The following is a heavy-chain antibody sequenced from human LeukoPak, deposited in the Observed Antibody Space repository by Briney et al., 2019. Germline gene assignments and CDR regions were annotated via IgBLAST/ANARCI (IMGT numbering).Heavy chain of an antibody. J-gene: IGHJ5*02. CDR2: IYTSGST. V-gene: IGHV4-4*07. D-gene: IGHD3-16*02. Sequence: PSETLSLTCTDSDGSISSYYWRWIRQPAGKGLEWIGRIYTSGSTNYNPSLKSRVTMSVDTSKNQFSLKLSSVTAADTAVYYCARGGYDYVWGSYLNWFDPWGQGTLVTVSS. CDR1: DGSISSYY. CDR3: ARGGYDYVWGSYLNWFDP.